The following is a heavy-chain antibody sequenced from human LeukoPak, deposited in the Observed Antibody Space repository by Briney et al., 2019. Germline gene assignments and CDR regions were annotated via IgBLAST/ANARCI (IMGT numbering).Heavy chain of an antibody. D-gene: IGHD3-22*01. CDR2: IWYDGSNK. CDR3: ARDAEYYYDSNGYYPLRY. V-gene: IGHV3-33*01. J-gene: IGHJ4*02. CDR1: GFTFSSFG. Sequence: GGSLRLSCAASGFTFSSFGMHWVRQAPGKGLEWVAVIWYDGSNKYYADPVKGRFTISRDISKNTLYLQMNSLRAEDTAVYYCARDAEYYYDSNGYYPLRYWGQGTLVTVSS.